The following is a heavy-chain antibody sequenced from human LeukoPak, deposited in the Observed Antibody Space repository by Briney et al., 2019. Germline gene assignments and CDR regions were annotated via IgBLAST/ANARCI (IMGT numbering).Heavy chain of an antibody. V-gene: IGHV3-48*03. CDR3: ARGGSLGY. Sequence: GGSLRLSCAAFGFTFSSYEMNWVRQAPGKGLEWVSKISSSGSAIYYADSVKGRFTISRDKAKSTLYLQMNSLRVEDTAVYYCARGGSLGYWGQGTLVTVSS. CDR1: GFTFSSYE. D-gene: IGHD6-19*01. J-gene: IGHJ4*02. CDR2: ISSSGSAI.